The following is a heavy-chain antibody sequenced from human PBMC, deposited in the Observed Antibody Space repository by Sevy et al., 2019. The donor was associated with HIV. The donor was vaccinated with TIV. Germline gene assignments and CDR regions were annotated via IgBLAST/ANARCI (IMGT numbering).Heavy chain of an antibody. D-gene: IGHD3-16*01. CDR2: ISAYKGNT. V-gene: IGHV1-18*01. J-gene: IGHJ4*02. Sequence: GSVKVSCKASGYTFTSYGISWVRQAPGQGLEGMGWISAYKGNTNYAQKFQGRVTMSTDISTFTAYMELRSLRYDDTVVYYCARDRHYDYIWGTFPYRDYWGQGTLVGVSS. CDR3: ARDRHYDYIWGTFPYRDY. CDR1: GYTFTSYG.